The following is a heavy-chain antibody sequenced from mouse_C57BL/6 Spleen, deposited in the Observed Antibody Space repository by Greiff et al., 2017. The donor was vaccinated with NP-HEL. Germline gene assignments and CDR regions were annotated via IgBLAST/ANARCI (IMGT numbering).Heavy chain of an antibody. CDR1: GYTFTSYW. Sequence: VKLQQPGAELVKPGASVKMSCTASGYTFTSYWITWVKQRPGQGLEWIGDIYPGSGSTNYNEKFKSKATLTVDTSSSTAYMQLSSLTSEDSAVYYCARYDGYYVRTYWGQGTLVTVSA. CDR3: ARYDGYYVRTY. J-gene: IGHJ3*01. CDR2: IYPGSGST. V-gene: IGHV1-55*01. D-gene: IGHD2-3*01.